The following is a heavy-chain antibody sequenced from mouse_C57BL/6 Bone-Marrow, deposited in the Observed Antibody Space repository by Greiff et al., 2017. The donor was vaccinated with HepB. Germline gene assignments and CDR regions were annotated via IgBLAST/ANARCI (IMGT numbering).Heavy chain of an antibody. CDR2: ISSGSSTI. CDR1: GFTFSDYG. D-gene: IGHD1-1*01. V-gene: IGHV5-17*01. Sequence: EVKLVESGGGLVKPGGSLKLSCAASGFTFSDYGMHWVRQAPEKGLEWVAYISSGSSTIYYADTVKGRFTISRDNAKNTLFLQMTSRRSEDTAMYYCARDYDGSSYGGYWGQGTTLTVSS. J-gene: IGHJ2*01. CDR3: ARDYDGSSYGGY.